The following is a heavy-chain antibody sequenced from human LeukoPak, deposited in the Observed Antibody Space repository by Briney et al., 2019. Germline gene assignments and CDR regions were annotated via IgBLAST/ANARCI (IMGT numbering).Heavy chain of an antibody. J-gene: IGHJ4*02. V-gene: IGHV4-59*01. CDR1: GGSISSYY. Sequence: PSETLSLTCTVSGGSISSYYWSWIRQPPGKGLEWIGYIYYSGSTNYNPSLKSRVTISVDTSKNQFSLKLSSVTAEDTAVYYSARGMDYGDYGIFDYWGQATLVTVSS. CDR3: ARGMDYGDYGIFDY. D-gene: IGHD4-17*01. CDR2: IYYSGST.